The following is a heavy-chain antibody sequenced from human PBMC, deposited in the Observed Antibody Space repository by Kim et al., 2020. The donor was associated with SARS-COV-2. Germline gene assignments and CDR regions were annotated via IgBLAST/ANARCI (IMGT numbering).Heavy chain of an antibody. D-gene: IGHD5-12*01. CDR3: ARHVLFDRGYSGYDARGTFDY. V-gene: IGHV4-39*01. Sequence: SETLSLTCTVSGGSISSSSYYWGWIRQPPGKGLEWIGSIYYSGSTYYNPSLKSRVTISVDTSKNQFSLKLSSVTAADTAVYYCARHVLFDRGYSGYDARGTFDYWGQGTLVTVSS. CDR2: IYYSGST. J-gene: IGHJ4*02. CDR1: GGSISSSSYY.